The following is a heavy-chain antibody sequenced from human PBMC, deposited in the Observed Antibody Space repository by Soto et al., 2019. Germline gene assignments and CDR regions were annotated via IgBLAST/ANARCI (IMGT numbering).Heavy chain of an antibody. D-gene: IGHD6-13*01. CDR3: ARVRSIAAAGKGLPRWFDP. J-gene: IGHJ5*02. CDR1: GGSFSGYY. CDR2: INHSGST. Sequence: QVQLQQWGAGLLKPSETLSLTCAVYGGSFSGYYWSWIRQPPGKGLEWIGEINHSGSTNYNPSLKSRVTISVDTSKYQFSLKLSSVTAADTAVYYCARVRSIAAAGKGLPRWFDPWGQGTLVTVSS. V-gene: IGHV4-34*01.